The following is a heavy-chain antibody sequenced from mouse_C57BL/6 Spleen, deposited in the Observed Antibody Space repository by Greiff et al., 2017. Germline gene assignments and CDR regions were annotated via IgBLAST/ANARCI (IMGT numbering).Heavy chain of an antibody. Sequence: EVQLQQSGPELVKPGASVKISCKASGYTFTDYYMNWVKQSHGKSLEWIGDINPNNGGTSYNQKFKGKATLTVDKSSSTAYMELRSLTSEDSAVYYCARSGYYGSSEGFAYWGQGTLVTVSA. V-gene: IGHV1-26*01. CDR1: GYTFTDYY. J-gene: IGHJ3*01. CDR3: ARSGYYGSSEGFAY. CDR2: INPNNGGT. D-gene: IGHD1-1*01.